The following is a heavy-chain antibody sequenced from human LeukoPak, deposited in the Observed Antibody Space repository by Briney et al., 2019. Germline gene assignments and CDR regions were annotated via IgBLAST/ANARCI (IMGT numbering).Heavy chain of an antibody. CDR3: ATPAAGPGAEYSLY. CDR2: IDFTSRYI. D-gene: IGHD6-13*01. V-gene: IGHV3-21*01. CDR1: GLTFSRYT. Sequence: GGSLGLSCAASGLTFSRYTMNWVRQAPGKGLEWVSSIDFTSRYIYNADSVKGRFTTSRDNAKNSLDLQMNSLKVEDTAVYYCATPAAGPGAEYSLYWGQGTLVIVSS. J-gene: IGHJ1*01.